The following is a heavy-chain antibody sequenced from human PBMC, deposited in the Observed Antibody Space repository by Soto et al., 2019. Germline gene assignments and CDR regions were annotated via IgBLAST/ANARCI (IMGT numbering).Heavy chain of an antibody. CDR1: GFTFNNYA. V-gene: IGHV3-23*01. J-gene: IGHJ4*02. CDR2: ISGSGGDT. CDR3: ARVGAAHYFDY. D-gene: IGHD1-26*01. Sequence: EVQLLESGGGLVQPGGSLRLSCAASGFTFNNYAMSWVRQAPGKGLEWVSAISGSGGDTYYAGSVKGRFTSSRDNSKNTLYLQMNSLRVEDTAVYFCARVGAAHYFDYWGQGTLATVSS.